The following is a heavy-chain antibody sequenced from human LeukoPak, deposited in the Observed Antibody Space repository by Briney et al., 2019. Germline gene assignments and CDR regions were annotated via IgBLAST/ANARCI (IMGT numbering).Heavy chain of an antibody. J-gene: IGHJ4*02. CDR3: AREGVWGSYRFDY. CDR1: GGAFSSYA. CDR2: IIPIFGTA. D-gene: IGHD3-16*02. V-gene: IGHV1-69*05. Sequence: SVKVSCKASGGAFSSYAISWVRQAPGQGLEWMGGIIPIFGTANYAQKFQGRVTITTDESTSTAYMELSSLRSEDTAVYYCAREGVWGSYRFDYWGQGTLVTVSS.